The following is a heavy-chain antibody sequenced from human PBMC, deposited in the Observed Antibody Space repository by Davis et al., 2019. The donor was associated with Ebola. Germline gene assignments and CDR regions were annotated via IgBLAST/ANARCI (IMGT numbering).Heavy chain of an antibody. V-gene: IGHV3-23*01. CDR1: GFVFRNYV. Sequence: GESLKISCAASGFVFRNYVMSRVRQAPGKGLEWVSTLGTSADTYYADSVKGRFTISRDNSKNTLYLQMNGLRVEDTAIYYCAKDTSNIWFDIWGQGTNVTVSS. D-gene: IGHD1-26*01. CDR3: AKDTSNIWFDI. J-gene: IGHJ3*02. CDR2: LGTSADT.